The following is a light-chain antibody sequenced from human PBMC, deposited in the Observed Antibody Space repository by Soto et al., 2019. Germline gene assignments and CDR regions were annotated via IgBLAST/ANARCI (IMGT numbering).Light chain of an antibody. CDR1: QTINNY. Sequence: DIQLTQSPPFLSASVGDRVTVTCRASQTINNYLAWFRKKEGKAPEFLIYPASTLQGGVPSRFSGHGFGINFTLTISSLQPEVFATYSCQQLRAYPHTFGQGTKLDIK. V-gene: IGKV1-9*01. J-gene: IGKJ2*01. CDR3: QQLRAYPHT. CDR2: PAS.